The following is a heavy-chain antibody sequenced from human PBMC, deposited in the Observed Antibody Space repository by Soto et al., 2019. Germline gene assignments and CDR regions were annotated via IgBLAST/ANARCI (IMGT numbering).Heavy chain of an antibody. D-gene: IGHD3-22*01. CDR3: ARSITMIVVVTPGVEAFDI. CDR2: INPSGGST. J-gene: IGHJ3*02. Sequence: ASVKVSCKASGYTFTSYYMHWVRQAPGQGLEWMGIINPSGGSTSYAQKFQGRVTMTRDTSTSTVYMELSSLRSEDTAVYYCARSITMIVVVTPGVEAFDIWGQGTMVTVS. CDR1: GYTFTSYY. V-gene: IGHV1-46*03.